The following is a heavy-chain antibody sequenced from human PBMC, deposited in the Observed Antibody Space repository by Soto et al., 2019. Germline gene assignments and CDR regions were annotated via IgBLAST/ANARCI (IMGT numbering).Heavy chain of an antibody. CDR1: GGSISSYY. Sequence: PSETLSLTCTVSGGSISSYYWSWIRQPPGKGLEWIGYIYYSGSTNYNPSLKSRVTISVDTSKNQFSLKLSSVTAAGTAVYYCASGMLSGYYYYYMDVWGKGTTVTVSS. J-gene: IGHJ6*03. CDR3: ASGMLSGYYYYYMDV. CDR2: IYYSGST. D-gene: IGHD6-19*01. V-gene: IGHV4-59*08.